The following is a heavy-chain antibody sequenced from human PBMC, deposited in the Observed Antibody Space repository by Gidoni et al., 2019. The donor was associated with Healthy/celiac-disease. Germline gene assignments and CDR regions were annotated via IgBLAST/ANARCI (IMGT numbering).Heavy chain of an antibody. V-gene: IGHV4-34*01. D-gene: IGHD6-13*01. CDR1: GGSFSGYY. CDR2: INHSGST. Sequence: QVQLQQWGAGLLKPSETLSLTCAVYGGSFSGYYWSWIRQPPGKGLEWIGEINHSGSTNYNPSLKSRVTISVDTSKNQFSLKLSSVTAADTAVYYCARGLLKVQQLVRGKRPWFDPWGQGTLVTVSS. J-gene: IGHJ5*02. CDR3: ARGLLKVQQLVRGKRPWFDP.